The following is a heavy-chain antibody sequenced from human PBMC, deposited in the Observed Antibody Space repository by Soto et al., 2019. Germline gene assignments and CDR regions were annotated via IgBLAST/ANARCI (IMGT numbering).Heavy chain of an antibody. CDR2: INHSGST. Sequence: SETLSLTCAVYGGSFSGYYWSWIRQPPGKGLEWIGEINHSGSTNYNPSLKGRFTISRDNSKNTLHLQMNSLRAEDTAVYYCAKAGSITIFGVVISHPYGMDVWGQGTTVTVSS. V-gene: IGHV4-34*01. J-gene: IGHJ6*02. CDR3: AKAGSITIFGVVISHPYGMDV. CDR1: GGSFSGYY. D-gene: IGHD3-3*01.